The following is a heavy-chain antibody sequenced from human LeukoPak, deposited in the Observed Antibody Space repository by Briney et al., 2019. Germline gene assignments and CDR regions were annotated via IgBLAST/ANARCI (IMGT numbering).Heavy chain of an antibody. CDR1: GFTVSSNY. J-gene: IGHJ6*04. V-gene: IGHV3-66*01. D-gene: IGHD3-3*01. CDR2: IYRGGST. Sequence: GGSLRLSCAASGFTVSSNYMSWVRQAPGKGLEWVSVIYRGGSTYYADSVKGRFTISRDNAKNTLYLQMNSLRAEDTAVYYCAVDFWSGYFVWGKGTTVTVSS. CDR3: AVDFWSGYFV.